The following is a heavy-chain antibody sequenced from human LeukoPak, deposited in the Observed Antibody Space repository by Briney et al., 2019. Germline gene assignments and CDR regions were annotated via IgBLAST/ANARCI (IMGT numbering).Heavy chain of an antibody. CDR3: ADPPSDY. V-gene: IGHV3-7*01. J-gene: IGHJ4*02. CDR1: GFNFNGKW. Sequence: PGGSLRLSCAASGFNFNGKWMTWVRQAPGKGLYLLANINQDGSEKYYVDSVKGRFTISRDNAKSSLYLEMSGLRAEDTAVYYCADPPSDYWGQGTLVTVSS. CDR2: INQDGSEK.